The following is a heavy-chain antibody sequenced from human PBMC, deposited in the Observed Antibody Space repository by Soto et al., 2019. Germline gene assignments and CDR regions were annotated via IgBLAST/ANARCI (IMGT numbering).Heavy chain of an antibody. CDR3: ARSWEPMTPVFDAFDI. Sequence: GESLKISFKGSGYSFTSYWICWVRQMPVKGLEWMGIIYPGDSDTRYSPSFQGQVTISADKSISTAYLQWSSLKASDTAMYYCARSWEPMTPVFDAFDIWGQRTMLTFSS. CDR2: IYPGDSDT. J-gene: IGHJ3*02. D-gene: IGHD4-17*01. CDR1: GYSFTSYW. V-gene: IGHV5-51*01.